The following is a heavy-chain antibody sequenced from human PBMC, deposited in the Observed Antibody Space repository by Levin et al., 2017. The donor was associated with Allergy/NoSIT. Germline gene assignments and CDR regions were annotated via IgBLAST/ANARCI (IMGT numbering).Heavy chain of an antibody. CDR2: INHSGST. CDR1: GGSFSGYY. J-gene: IGHJ3*02. Sequence: ESLKISCAVYGGSFSGYYWSWIRQPPGKGLEWIGEINHSGSTNYNPSLKSRVTISVDTSKNQFSLKLSSVTAADTAVYYCARAPGDILTGYPHVWAFDIWGQGTMVTVSS. CDR3: ARAPGDILTGYPHVWAFDI. D-gene: IGHD3-9*01. V-gene: IGHV4-34*01.